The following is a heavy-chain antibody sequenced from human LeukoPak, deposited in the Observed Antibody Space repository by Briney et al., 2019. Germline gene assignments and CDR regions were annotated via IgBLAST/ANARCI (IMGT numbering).Heavy chain of an antibody. CDR1: GFTFSSYA. J-gene: IGHJ5*02. D-gene: IGHD2-2*01. Sequence: PGRSLRLSCAASGFTFSSYAMHWVRQAPGKGLEWVAVISYDGSNKYHADSVKGRFTISRDNSKNTLYLQMNSLRAEDTAVYYCARERVVEVVVVPAEFWFDPWGQGTLVTVSS. CDR3: ARERVVEVVVVPAEFWFDP. V-gene: IGHV3-30-3*01. CDR2: ISYDGSNK.